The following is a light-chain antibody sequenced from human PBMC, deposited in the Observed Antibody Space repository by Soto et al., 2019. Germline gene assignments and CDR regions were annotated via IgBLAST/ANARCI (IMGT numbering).Light chain of an antibody. CDR1: SSDVGGYNY. CDR2: EVS. Sequence: QSVLTQPASVSGSPGQSITISCTGTSSDVGGYNYVSWYQHHPGKAPKLMIFEVSNRPSGVSNRFSGSKSGNTASLTISGLRAEDEADFYCSSYTSSSTVVFGGGTKLTV. V-gene: IGLV2-14*01. CDR3: SSYTSSSTVV. J-gene: IGLJ2*01.